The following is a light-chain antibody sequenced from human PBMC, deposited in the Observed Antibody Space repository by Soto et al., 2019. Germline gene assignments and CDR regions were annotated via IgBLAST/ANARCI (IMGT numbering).Light chain of an antibody. V-gene: IGKV1D-12*01. CDR3: QQADSFPLT. J-gene: IGKJ4*01. CDR2: GAS. CDR1: QDISTL. Sequence: DIQMTQSPSSVSGSIGDTVTITCRASQDISTLLAWYQQKPGKAPKLLIYGASTLESGVPSRFSGRGSGTDFTLTISSLQPEDFATYFCQQADSFPLTFGGGTKVEIK.